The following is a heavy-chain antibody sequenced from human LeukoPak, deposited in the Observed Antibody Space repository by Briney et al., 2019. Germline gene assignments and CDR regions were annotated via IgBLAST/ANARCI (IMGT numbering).Heavy chain of an antibody. CDR2: ISGSGGST. V-gene: IGHV3-23*01. Sequence: PGGSLRLSCAASGFTFSSYAMSWVRQAPGKGLEWVSAISGSGGSTYYADSVKGRFTISRDNSKNTLFLQMNSLRAEDTAVYYCAKVRSGDIAAALNYWGQGTLVPVSS. CDR1: GFTFSSYA. J-gene: IGHJ4*02. CDR3: AKVRSGDIAAALNY. D-gene: IGHD6-13*01.